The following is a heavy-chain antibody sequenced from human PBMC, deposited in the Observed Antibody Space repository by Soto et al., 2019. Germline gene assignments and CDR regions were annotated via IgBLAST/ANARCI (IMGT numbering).Heavy chain of an antibody. D-gene: IGHD1-26*01. CDR1: GYTFTSYG. V-gene: IGHV1-18*01. Sequence: ASVKVSCKASGYTFTSYGISWVRQAPGQGLEWMGWISAYNGNTNYAQKLQGRVTMTTDTSTSTAYMELRSLRSDDTAVYYCARGKAYSGSRHEIDAFDIWGQGTMVTVSS. CDR3: ARGKAYSGSRHEIDAFDI. J-gene: IGHJ3*02. CDR2: ISAYNGNT.